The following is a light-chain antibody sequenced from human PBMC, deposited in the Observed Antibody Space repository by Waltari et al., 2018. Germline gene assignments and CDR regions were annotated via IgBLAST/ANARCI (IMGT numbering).Light chain of an antibody. Sequence: SYELTQPPSVSVSPGQTARITCSGDALPKKYAYWYQQKSGRTPVQGIYEDVKRPSGIPERVSGASSGTMVTLTISGAQVEDEADYYCYSTDSSGNVQVFGGGTKLTVL. J-gene: IGLJ2*01. CDR2: EDV. CDR1: ALPKKY. V-gene: IGLV3-10*01. CDR3: YSTDSSGNVQV.